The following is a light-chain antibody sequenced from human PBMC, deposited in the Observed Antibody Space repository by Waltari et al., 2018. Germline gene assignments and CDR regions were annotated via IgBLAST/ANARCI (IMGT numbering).Light chain of an antibody. Sequence: EIVMTQSPATLSVSPGERVTLSCRASQSVSTNLAWFQQKPGQAPGLLIYVASTRATGIPARFSGGGSGTEFTLTISSLQSEDFAVYYCHQYNYWPLTFGQGTKLEIK. CDR2: VAS. CDR3: HQYNYWPLT. CDR1: QSVSTN. V-gene: IGKV3-15*01. J-gene: IGKJ1*01.